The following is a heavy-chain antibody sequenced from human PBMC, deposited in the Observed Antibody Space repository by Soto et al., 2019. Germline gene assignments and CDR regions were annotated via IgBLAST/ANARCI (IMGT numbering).Heavy chain of an antibody. D-gene: IGHD6-25*01. V-gene: IGHV3-7*01. CDR2: IKDDGSDK. J-gene: IGHJ4*02. Sequence: EVQLVESGGGLVQPGGSLRLSCAAYGFTFRSYWMSWVRQAPGKGLEWVANIKDDGSDKYYVESVKGRFTISRDNAKNSLSLQMNSMRVEDTAVYYCAGSSPLGAAGYWGQGTVVTLS. CDR3: AGSSPLGAAGY. CDR1: GFTFRSYW.